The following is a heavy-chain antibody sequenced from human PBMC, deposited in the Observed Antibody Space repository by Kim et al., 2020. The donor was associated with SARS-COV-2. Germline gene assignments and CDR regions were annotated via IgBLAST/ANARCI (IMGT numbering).Heavy chain of an antibody. D-gene: IGHD6-13*01. Sequence: ADSVKGRFTISSDTSKNTLYLQMNSLRVEDTAVYYCARDRGAAAVLSFDYWGQGTLVTVSS. V-gene: IGHV3-53*01. J-gene: IGHJ4*02. CDR3: ARDRGAAAVLSFDY.